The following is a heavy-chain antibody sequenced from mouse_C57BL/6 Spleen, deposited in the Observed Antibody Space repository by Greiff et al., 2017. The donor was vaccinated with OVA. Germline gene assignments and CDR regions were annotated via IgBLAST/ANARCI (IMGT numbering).Heavy chain of an antibody. D-gene: IGHD2-4*01. V-gene: IGHV1-18*01. J-gene: IGHJ4*01. Sequence: VQLQQSGPELVKPGASVKIPCKASGYTFTDSNMDWVKQSHGKSLEWIGDINPNNGGTIYNQKFKGKATLTGDKSSSTAYMELLSLTSEDTAVYYCAVLRLDAMDYWGQGTSVTVSS. CDR1: GYTFTDSN. CDR3: AVLRLDAMDY. CDR2: INPNNGGT.